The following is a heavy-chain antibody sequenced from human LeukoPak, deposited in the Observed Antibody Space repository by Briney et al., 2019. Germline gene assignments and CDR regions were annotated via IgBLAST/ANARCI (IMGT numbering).Heavy chain of an antibody. J-gene: IGHJ6*02. CDR3: ARDRRVVPAAIALSYGMDV. CDR2: ISYDGSNK. V-gene: IGHV3-30-3*01. CDR1: GFTFSSYA. Sequence: PGRSLRLSCAASGFTFSSYAMHWVRQAPGKGLEWVAVISYDGSNKYYADSVKGRFTISRDNSKNTLYLQMNSLRAEDTAVYYCARDRRVVPAAIALSYGMDVWGQGTTVTVSS. D-gene: IGHD2-2*02.